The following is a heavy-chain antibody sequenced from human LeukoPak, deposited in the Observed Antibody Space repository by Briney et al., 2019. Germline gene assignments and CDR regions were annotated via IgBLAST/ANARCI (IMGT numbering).Heavy chain of an antibody. V-gene: IGHV4-4*02. CDR2: ISLTGLT. J-gene: IGHJ4*02. Sequence: PSETLSLTCAVSGGSISNTNWWSWVRQPPGQGLEWIGEISLTGLTHYNPSLESRVTVSLDKSKNQLSLNLTSVTAADTAVYYCSRENGAFSPFGYWGQGILVTVSS. D-gene: IGHD2-8*01. CDR3: SRENGAFSPFGY. CDR1: GGSISNTNW.